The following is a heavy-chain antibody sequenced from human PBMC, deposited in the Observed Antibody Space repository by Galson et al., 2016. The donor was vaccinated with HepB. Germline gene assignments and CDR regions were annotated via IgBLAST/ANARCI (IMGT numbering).Heavy chain of an antibody. CDR3: AREMNVAASASFDF. Sequence: SLRLSCAASEFTFSTYGMHWVRQAPGKGLEWVALICHIVSTKYYADSVKGRFTISRDNPTNTRYLQMNSLKSEDTAVYYCAREMNVAASASFDFWGRGTLVTVSS. J-gene: IGHJ4*02. CDR2: ICHIVSTK. V-gene: IGHV3-33*01. CDR1: EFTFSTYG. D-gene: IGHD6-13*01.